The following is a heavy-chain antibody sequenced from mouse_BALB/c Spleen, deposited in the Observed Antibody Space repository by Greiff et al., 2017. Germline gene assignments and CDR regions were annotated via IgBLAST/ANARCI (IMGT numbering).Heavy chain of an antibody. J-gene: IGHJ2*01. V-gene: IGHV5-17*02. CDR1: GFTFSSFG. D-gene: IGHD2-2*01. Sequence: EVQRVESGGGLVQPGGSRKLSCAASGFTFSSFGMHWVRQAPEKGLEWVAYISSGSSTIYYADTVKGRFTISRDNPKNTLFLQMTSLRSEDTAMYYCARGAYGDDGYLDYWGQGTTLTVAS. CDR2: ISSGSSTI. CDR3: ARGAYGDDGYLDY.